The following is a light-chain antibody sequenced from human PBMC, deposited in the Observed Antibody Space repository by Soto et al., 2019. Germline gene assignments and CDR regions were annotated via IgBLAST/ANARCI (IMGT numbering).Light chain of an antibody. Sequence: QSVLTQPPSVSGAPGQRVTISCTGSSSNIGAGYDVHWYQQLPGTAPKLLIYGNSNRPSGVPDRFSGSKSGTSASLAITGLQAEDEADYYCQSYDGSLSAPVFGGGTKLTVL. J-gene: IGLJ2*01. CDR2: GNS. V-gene: IGLV1-40*01. CDR1: SSNIGAGYD. CDR3: QSYDGSLSAPV.